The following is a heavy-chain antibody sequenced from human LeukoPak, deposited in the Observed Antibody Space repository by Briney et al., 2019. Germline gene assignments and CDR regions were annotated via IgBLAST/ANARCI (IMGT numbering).Heavy chain of an antibody. CDR1: GFTFSSYA. Sequence: PGGSLRLSCAASGFTFSSYAMSWVRQAPGKGLEWVSAISGSGGSTYYADSVKGRFTISRDNSKNTLYLQMNSLGAEDTAVYYCAKDHPTYYDFWSGSTYYFDYWGQGTLVTVSS. CDR3: AKDHPTYYDFWSGSTYYFDY. J-gene: IGHJ4*02. V-gene: IGHV3-23*01. D-gene: IGHD3-3*01. CDR2: ISGSGGST.